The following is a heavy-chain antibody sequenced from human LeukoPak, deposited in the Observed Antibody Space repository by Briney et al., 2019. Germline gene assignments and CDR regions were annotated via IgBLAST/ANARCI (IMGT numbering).Heavy chain of an antibody. Sequence: SQTLSLTFLISGDSVSSNSAAWNWIRHSPSRGLECLGKKDYRSKWYNDYAVSVKSRITINPDTSKNQFSLQLNSVTPEDTAVYYCAREPHYYGSGSYYIWGLYNWFDPWGQGTLVTVSS. D-gene: IGHD3-10*01. CDR1: GDSVSSNSAA. CDR2: KDYRSKWYN. J-gene: IGHJ5*02. V-gene: IGHV6-1*01. CDR3: AREPHYYGSGSYYIWGLYNWFDP.